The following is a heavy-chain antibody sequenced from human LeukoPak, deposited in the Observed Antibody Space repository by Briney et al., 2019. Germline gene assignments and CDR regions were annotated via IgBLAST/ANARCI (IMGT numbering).Heavy chain of an antibody. CDR3: ARGGIVATISDWFDP. CDR1: GFTFSSYA. J-gene: IGHJ5*02. Sequence: GGSLRLSCAASGFTFSSYAMSWVRQAPGKGLEWVSAISGSGGSTYYADSVKGRFTISRDNSKNSLSLQMSSLRAEDTAVYYCARGGIVATISDWFDPWGQGTLVTVSS. CDR2: ISGSGGST. D-gene: IGHD5-12*01. V-gene: IGHV3-23*01.